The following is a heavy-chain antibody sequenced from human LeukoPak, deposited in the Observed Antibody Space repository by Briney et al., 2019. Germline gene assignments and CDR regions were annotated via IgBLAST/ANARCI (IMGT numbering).Heavy chain of an antibody. Sequence: SETLSLTCTVSGGSIGSSGYYWVWIRQPPGKGLEWVANIYFSGSTYYNPSLKSRVTISLDTSKNQFSLMLTSVTAADTAVYYCARETSSLIDYWGQGTLVTVSS. CDR1: GGSIGSSGYY. J-gene: IGHJ4*02. V-gene: IGHV4-39*07. CDR2: IYFSGST. D-gene: IGHD6-19*01. CDR3: ARETSSLIDY.